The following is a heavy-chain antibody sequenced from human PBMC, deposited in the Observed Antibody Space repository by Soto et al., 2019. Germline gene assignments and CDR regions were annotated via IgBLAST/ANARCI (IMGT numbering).Heavy chain of an antibody. CDR3: ARGRYGDY. CDR2: ISAHNGNT. Sequence: QVHLVQSGAEVEKPGASVKVSCTGSGYTFTTNAITWVRQAPGQGLEWMGWISAHNGNTNYAQKLQGRVTVTRDTSTSTAYMELRSLRSDDTAVYYCARGRYGDYWGQGALVTVSS. D-gene: IGHD1-1*01. V-gene: IGHV1-18*01. J-gene: IGHJ4*02. CDR1: GYTFTTNA.